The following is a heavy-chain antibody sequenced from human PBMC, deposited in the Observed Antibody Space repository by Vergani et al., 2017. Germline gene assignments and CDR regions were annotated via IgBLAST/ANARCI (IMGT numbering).Heavy chain of an antibody. D-gene: IGHD2-2*01. Sequence: EVQLVESGGGLVQPGGSLKLSCAASGFTFSGSAMHWVRQASGKGLEWVGRIRSKANSYATAYAASVKGRFTICRDDSKNTAYLQMNSLKTEDTAVYYCTRPIGDSVVVQAGLDVWGKGTTVTVSS. CDR3: TRPIGDSVVVQAGLDV. J-gene: IGHJ6*04. CDR1: GFTFSGSA. V-gene: IGHV3-73*02. CDR2: IRSKANSYAT.